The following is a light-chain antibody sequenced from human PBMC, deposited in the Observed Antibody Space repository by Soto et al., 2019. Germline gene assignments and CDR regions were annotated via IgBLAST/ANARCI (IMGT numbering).Light chain of an antibody. J-gene: IGKJ5*01. V-gene: IGKV1-12*01. CDR3: QQANSFPAIT. Sequence: DIQMTQSPSSVSASVGDRVSITCRASQGISTWVAWYQQKPGKAPKLLIYAASSLQSGVPPRFSGSGSGTDFTLTISSLQPEDFATYYCQQANSFPAITFGQGTRLEIK. CDR2: AAS. CDR1: QGISTW.